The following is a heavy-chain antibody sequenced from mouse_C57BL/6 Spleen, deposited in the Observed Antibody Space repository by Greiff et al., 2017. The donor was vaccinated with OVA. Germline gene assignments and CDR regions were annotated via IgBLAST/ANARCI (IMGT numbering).Heavy chain of an antibody. CDR2: ISSGGDYI. D-gene: IGHD2-4*01. Sequence: EVKVVESGEGLVKPGGSLKLSCAASGFTFSSYAMSWVRQTPEKRLEWVAYISSGGDYIYYADTVKGRFTISRDNARNTLYLQMSSLKSEDTAMYYCTRGDDYAFDYWGQGTTLTVSS. V-gene: IGHV5-9-1*02. CDR3: TRGDDYAFDY. CDR1: GFTFSSYA. J-gene: IGHJ2*01.